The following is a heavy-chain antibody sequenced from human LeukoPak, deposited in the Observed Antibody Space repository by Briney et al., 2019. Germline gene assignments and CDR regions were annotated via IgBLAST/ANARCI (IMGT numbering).Heavy chain of an antibody. CDR1: GFTFSSYA. D-gene: IGHD5-12*01. Sequence: GGSLRLSCAASGFTFSSYAMSWVRQAPGKGLEWVSAISGSGGSTYYADSVKGRFTISRDNSKNTLYLQMHSLRAEDTAIYYCAKDRRLPWDYFDSWGQGTQVTVSS. V-gene: IGHV3-23*01. J-gene: IGHJ4*02. CDR2: ISGSGGST. CDR3: AKDRRLPWDYFDS.